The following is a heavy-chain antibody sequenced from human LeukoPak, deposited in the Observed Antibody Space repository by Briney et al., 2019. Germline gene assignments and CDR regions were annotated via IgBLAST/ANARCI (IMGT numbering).Heavy chain of an antibody. J-gene: IGHJ6*03. CDR3: ARGGNYHPTHSHFSQFMDV. CDR2: IYIEGST. CDR1: GGSLTSGTYH. V-gene: IGHV4-61*02. D-gene: IGHD1-26*01. Sequence: PSETLSLTCSVSGGSLTSGTYHWGWIRQPPGKGLEWIGRIYIEGSTNYISSLKSRVAISIDTSKNQFSLKLRSVTAADTAVYYCARGGNYHPTHSHFSQFMDVWGKGTTVTVSS.